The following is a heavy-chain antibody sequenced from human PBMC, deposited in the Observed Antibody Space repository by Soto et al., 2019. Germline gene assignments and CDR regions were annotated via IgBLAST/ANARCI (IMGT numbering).Heavy chain of an antibody. CDR2: ISSSSSYI. CDR3: ARDLWLQSANWFDP. D-gene: IGHD5-12*01. CDR1: GFTFSSYS. V-gene: IGHV3-21*01. Sequence: GGSLRLSCAASGFTFSSYSMNWVRQAPGKGLEWVSSISSSSSYIYYADSVKGRFTISRDNAKNSLYLQMNSLRAEDTAVYYCARDLWLQSANWFDPWGQGTLVTVSS. J-gene: IGHJ5*02.